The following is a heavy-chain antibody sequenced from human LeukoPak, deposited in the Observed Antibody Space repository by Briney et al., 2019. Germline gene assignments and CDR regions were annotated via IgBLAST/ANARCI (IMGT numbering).Heavy chain of an antibody. J-gene: IGHJ3*02. D-gene: IGHD6-19*01. V-gene: IGHV3-66*01. Sequence: AGGSLRLSCAASGFTVSTNYMSWVRQAAGKGLEWASVIYRGGGTLYASSVKGGFTISRDNAKNTLYLQMNSLRADDTAVYYCGRSSGRSPFDMWGQGTMVTVSS. CDR3: GRSSGRSPFDM. CDR1: GFTVSTNY. CDR2: IYRGGGT.